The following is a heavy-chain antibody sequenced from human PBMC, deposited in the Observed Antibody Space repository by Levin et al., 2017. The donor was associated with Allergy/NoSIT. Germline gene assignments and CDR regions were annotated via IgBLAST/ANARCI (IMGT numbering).Heavy chain of an antibody. V-gene: IGHV4-59*01. CDR1: GGSISSYY. J-gene: IGHJ3*02. Sequence: SETLSLTCTVSGGSISSYYWSWIRQPPGKGLEWIGYIYYSGSTNYNPSLKSRVTISVDTSKNQFSLKLSSVTAADTAVYYCARAVSYDFWSGYYDAFDSWGQGTMVTVSS. D-gene: IGHD3-3*01. CDR3: ARAVSYDFWSGYYDAFDS. CDR2: IYYSGST.